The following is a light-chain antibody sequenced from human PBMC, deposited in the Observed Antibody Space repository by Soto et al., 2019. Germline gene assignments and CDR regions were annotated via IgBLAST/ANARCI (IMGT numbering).Light chain of an antibody. J-gene: IGKJ5*01. V-gene: IGKV1-5*01. CDR1: QSISGW. Sequence: DIQMTQSPSTLSASVGDRVIITCRASQSISGWLAWYQQKPGKAPKLLIFDAFSLESGVPSRFSGSGSGTEFTLTISSLQPEDSAVYFCQQNNRWPHITFGQGTRLEIK. CDR3: QQNNRWPHIT. CDR2: DAF.